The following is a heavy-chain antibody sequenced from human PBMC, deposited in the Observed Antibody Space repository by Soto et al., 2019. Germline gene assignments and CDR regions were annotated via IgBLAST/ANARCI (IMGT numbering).Heavy chain of an antibody. CDR1: GFTFSSYA. CDR2: ISYDGSNK. V-gene: IGHV3-30-3*01. Sequence: QVQLVESGGGVVQPGRSLRLSCAASGFTFSSYAMHWVRQAPGKGLEWVAVISYDGSNKYYADSVKGRFTISRDNSKNTLYLQMNSLRAEDTAVYYCAREGLESGLSSFAFDIWGQGTMVTVSS. J-gene: IGHJ3*02. D-gene: IGHD3-3*01. CDR3: AREGLESGLSSFAFDI.